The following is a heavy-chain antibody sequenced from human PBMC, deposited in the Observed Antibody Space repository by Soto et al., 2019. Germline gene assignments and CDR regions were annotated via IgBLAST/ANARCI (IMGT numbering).Heavy chain of an antibody. V-gene: IGHV1-18*01. CDR2: ISAYNGNT. D-gene: IGHD4-17*01. J-gene: IGHJ4*02. CDR3: ARDQVSPGDYGGFDY. CDR1: GYTFTSYG. Sequence: QVQLVQSGAEVKKPGASVKVSCKASGYTFTSYGIGWVRQAPGQGLEWMGWISAYNGNTNYAQKLQGRVTMTTDTSTSAAYMELRSLRSDDTAVYYCARDQVSPGDYGGFDYWGQGTLVTVSS.